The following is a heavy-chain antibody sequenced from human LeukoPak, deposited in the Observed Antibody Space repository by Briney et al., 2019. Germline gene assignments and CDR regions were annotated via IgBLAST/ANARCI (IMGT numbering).Heavy chain of an antibody. D-gene: IGHD2-15*01. Sequence: GGSLRLSCGASGFTFSNYGMLWVRQAPGKGLEWVAFIRYDGNNKLYADSMKGRFTISRDNSKNTLYLHINSLRAEDTAVYYCAKDGEGRYCSGGSCYFYYYYMDVWGKGTTVTISS. J-gene: IGHJ6*03. CDR3: AKDGEGRYCSGGSCYFYYYYMDV. CDR1: GFTFSNYG. CDR2: IRYDGNNK. V-gene: IGHV3-30*02.